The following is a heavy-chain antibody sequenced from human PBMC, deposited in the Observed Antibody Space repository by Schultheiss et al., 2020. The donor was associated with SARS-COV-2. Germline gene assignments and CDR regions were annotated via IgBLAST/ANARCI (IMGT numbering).Heavy chain of an antibody. V-gene: IGHV1-69*04. Sequence: SVKVSCKASGGTFSSYAISWVRQAPGQGLEWMGRIIPIFGIANYAQKFQGRVTITADKSTSTAYMELSSLRSEDTAVYYCARDVGQLVLDYWGQGTLVTVSS. CDR2: IIPIFGIA. CDR3: ARDVGQLVLDY. CDR1: GGTFSSYA. J-gene: IGHJ4*02. D-gene: IGHD6-6*01.